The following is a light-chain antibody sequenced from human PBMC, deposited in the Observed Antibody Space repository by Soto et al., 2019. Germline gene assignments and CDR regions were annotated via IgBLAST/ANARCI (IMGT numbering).Light chain of an antibody. V-gene: IGKV3-20*01. CDR1: QSVSSSY. J-gene: IGKJ4*01. CDR3: QQYDSSPLT. Sequence: EIVLTQSPGTLSLSPGERATLSCRASQSVSSSYLAWYQQKPGQAPRLLIYGASSRATGIPDRFSGSGSGTDFTLTISRLEPEDCAVYYCQQYDSSPLTFGGGTQVEIK. CDR2: GAS.